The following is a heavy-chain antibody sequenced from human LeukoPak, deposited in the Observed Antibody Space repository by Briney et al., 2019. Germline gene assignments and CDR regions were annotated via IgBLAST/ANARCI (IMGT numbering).Heavy chain of an antibody. CDR2: IIPIFGTA. Sequence: SVKVSCKASGGTFSSYAVSWVRQAPGQGLEWMGGIIPIFGTANYAQKFQGRVTITADESTSTAYMELSSLRSEDTAVYYCARGLAYCGGDCYSIDYWGQGTLVTVSS. CDR3: ARGLAYCGGDCYSIDY. D-gene: IGHD2-21*02. J-gene: IGHJ4*02. CDR1: GGTFSSYA. V-gene: IGHV1-69*01.